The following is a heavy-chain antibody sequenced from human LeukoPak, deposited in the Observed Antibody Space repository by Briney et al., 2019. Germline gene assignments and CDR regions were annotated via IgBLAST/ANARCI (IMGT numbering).Heavy chain of an antibody. V-gene: IGHV4-34*01. J-gene: IGHJ4*02. D-gene: IGHD1-26*01. CDR1: GGSFNGYY. CDR2: INHSGST. CDR3: ARRGYSKFDY. Sequence: SETLSLTCADYGGSFNGYYWSWIRQPPGKGLEWIGAINHSGSTNYNPSLKSRVTISVDTSENQFSLKLSSVTAADTAVYYCARRGYSKFDYWGQGTLVTVSS.